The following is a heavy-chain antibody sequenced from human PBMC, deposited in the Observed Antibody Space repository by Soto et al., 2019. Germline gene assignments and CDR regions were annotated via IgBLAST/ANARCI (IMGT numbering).Heavy chain of an antibody. CDR2: IFPLLGVT. V-gene: IGHV1-69*08. D-gene: IGHD2-2*01. CDR3: AREGERVVVVPAAMRDDAFDV. J-gene: IGHJ3*01. CDR1: RGTFSSYT. Sequence: QVQLVQSGAEVQKPGSSVKVSCKVSRGTFSSYTISWVRQAPGQGLEWMGRIFPLLGVTNFAQKFQGRLTITADKSTSTVYMELSSLRSDDTAVFHCAREGERVVVVPAAMRDDAFDVWGQGTMVTVSS.